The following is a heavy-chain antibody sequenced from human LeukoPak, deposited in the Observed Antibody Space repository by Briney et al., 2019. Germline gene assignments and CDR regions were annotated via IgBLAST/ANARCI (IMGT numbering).Heavy chain of an antibody. V-gene: IGHV4-59*01. J-gene: IGHJ4*02. D-gene: IGHD2-15*01. CDR1: GGSISSYY. CDR3: ARGSTFIGSDY. CDR2: IYYSGST. Sequence: PSETLSLTCTVSGGSISSYYWSWIRQPPGKGLEWIGYIYYSGSTNYNPSLKSRVTISVDTSKNQFPPKLSSVTAADTAVYYCARGSTFIGSDYWGQGTLVTVSS.